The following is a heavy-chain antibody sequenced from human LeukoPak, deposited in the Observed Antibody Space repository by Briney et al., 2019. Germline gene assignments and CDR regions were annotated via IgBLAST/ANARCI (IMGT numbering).Heavy chain of an antibody. CDR2: ISANNGHT. J-gene: IGHJ4*02. D-gene: IGHD3-10*01. Sequence: ASVTVSCKASGYTFTSYGISWVRQAPGQGLEWMGWISANNGHTNYAQRFQGRVTMTTDTSSSTAYMELRSLRSDDTAVYYCARGGDYFDYWGQGTLVTVSS. V-gene: IGHV1-18*01. CDR1: GYTFTSYG. CDR3: ARGGDYFDY.